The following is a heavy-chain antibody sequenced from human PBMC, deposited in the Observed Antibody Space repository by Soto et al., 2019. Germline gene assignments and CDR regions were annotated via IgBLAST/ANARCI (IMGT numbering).Heavy chain of an antibody. CDR1: GGSISSSSYY. CDR3: ARGPTSYDFWSGSYYYYYMDV. J-gene: IGHJ6*03. Sequence: QLQLQESGPGLVKPSETLSLTCTVSGGSISSSSYYWGWIRQPPGKGLEWIGSIYYSGSTYYNPSLKSRVTISVDTSKNQFSLKLSSVTAADTAVYYCARGPTSYDFWSGSYYYYYMDVWGKGTTVTVSS. CDR2: IYYSGST. V-gene: IGHV4-39*01. D-gene: IGHD3-3*01.